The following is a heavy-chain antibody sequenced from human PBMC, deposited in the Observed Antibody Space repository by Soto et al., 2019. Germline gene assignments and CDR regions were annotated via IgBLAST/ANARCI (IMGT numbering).Heavy chain of an antibody. V-gene: IGHV3-23*01. CDR3: AKVGVVVVPAAFNFDY. CDR2: ISGSGGST. J-gene: IGHJ4*02. D-gene: IGHD2-2*01. Sequence: GGSLRLSCAASGFTFSSYAMSWVRQAPGKGLECVSAISGSGGSTYYADSVKGRFTISRDNSKNTLYLQMNSLRAEDTAVYYCAKVGVVVVPAAFNFDYWGQGTLVTVS. CDR1: GFTFSSYA.